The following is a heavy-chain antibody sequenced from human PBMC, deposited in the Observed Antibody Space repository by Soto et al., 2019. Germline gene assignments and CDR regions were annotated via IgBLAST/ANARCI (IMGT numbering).Heavy chain of an antibody. J-gene: IGHJ4*02. CDR2: ISSDGNHK. V-gene: IGHV3-30-3*01. CDR3: ARWEQPLFDY. Sequence: QLQLVEYGGGVVQPGRSLRLSCAASGFTVSAYTVHWVRQAPGKGLEWVAVISSDGNHKYYTDSVKGRFNISRDTSTNKLYLQMNSLRAEDTAVYYCARWEQPLFDYWGQGTLVTVSS. D-gene: IGHD1-26*01. CDR1: GFTVSAYT.